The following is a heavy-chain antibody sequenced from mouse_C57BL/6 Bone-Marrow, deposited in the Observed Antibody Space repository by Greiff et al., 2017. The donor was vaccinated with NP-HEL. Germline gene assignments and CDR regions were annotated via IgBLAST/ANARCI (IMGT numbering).Heavy chain of an antibody. D-gene: IGHD1-1*01. V-gene: IGHV1-64*01. J-gene: IGHJ3*01. Sequence: QVQLQQPGAELVKPGASVKLSCKASGYTFTSYWLHWVKQRPGQGLEWIGMIHPNSGSTNYNEKFKSKATLTVAKSSSTAYMQLSSLTSEDSAVYYCAREGYYYGSSSWFAYWGQGTLVTVSA. CDR1: GYTFTSYW. CDR3: AREGYYYGSSSWFAY. CDR2: IHPNSGST.